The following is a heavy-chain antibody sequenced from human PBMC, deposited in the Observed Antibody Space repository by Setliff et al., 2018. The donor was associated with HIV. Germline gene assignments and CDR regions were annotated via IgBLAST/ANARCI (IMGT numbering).Heavy chain of an antibody. J-gene: IGHJ4*02. Sequence: PGGSLRLSCEASGFTFTNYALSWVRQAPGKGLEWVSAISGDGDDADYVHSVKGRFTIFRDTSKNTLYLQMNSLRADDTAIYYCVKDRTDILTGYGDHWGQGTQVTVSS. CDR3: VKDRTDILTGYGDH. V-gene: IGHV3-23*01. D-gene: IGHD3-9*01. CDR1: GFTFTNYA. CDR2: ISGDGDDA.